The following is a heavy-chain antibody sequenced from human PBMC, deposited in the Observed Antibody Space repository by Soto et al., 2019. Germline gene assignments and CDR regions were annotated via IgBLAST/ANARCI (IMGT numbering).Heavy chain of an antibody. CDR3: ETGGDTAKDGY. V-gene: IGHV3-53*01. D-gene: IGHD5-18*01. CDR1: GFTVSNNH. CDR2: IYYNGNT. J-gene: IGHJ4*02. Sequence: VQLVESGGGLIQPGGSLRLSCAASGFTVSNNHMTWVRQAPGRGPEWVSTIYYNGNTFYADSVKGRFTISRDNSKNMLYLQMNSLRAEDTALYYCETGGDTAKDGYWGQGTLVTVSS.